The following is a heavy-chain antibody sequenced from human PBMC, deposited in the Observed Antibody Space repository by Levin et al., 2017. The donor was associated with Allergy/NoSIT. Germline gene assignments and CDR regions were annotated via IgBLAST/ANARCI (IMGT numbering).Heavy chain of an antibody. V-gene: IGHV4-61*01. J-gene: IGHJ1*01. D-gene: IGHD6-25*01. CDR3: AAYYRGYVGKGS. CDR2: FSDTGDT. Sequence: SETLSLTCSVSGDSVSSGTYHWCWIRQPPGKGLEWIGCFSDTGDTNGSPSLNSPVTISIDTSKNQLSLRLRSVTAADTAVYFCAAYYRGYVGKGSWGQGTLVTVSS. CDR1: GDSVSSGTYH.